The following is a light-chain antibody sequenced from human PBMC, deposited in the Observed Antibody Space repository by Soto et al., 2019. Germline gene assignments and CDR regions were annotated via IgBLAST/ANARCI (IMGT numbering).Light chain of an antibody. CDR2: YDS. J-gene: IGLJ2*01. Sequence: SYDLTQPPSVSVAPGKTARITCGGNNIGSKSVHWYQQKPGQAPVLVIYYDSDRPSGIPERFSGSNSGNTATLTISRVEAGDEADYYCQVWDSSSDHPVFGGGTKRPS. CDR1: NIGSKS. CDR3: QVWDSSSDHPV. V-gene: IGLV3-21*04.